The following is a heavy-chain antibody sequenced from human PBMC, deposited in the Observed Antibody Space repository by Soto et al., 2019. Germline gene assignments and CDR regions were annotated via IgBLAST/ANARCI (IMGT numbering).Heavy chain of an antibody. CDR2: VSAGGDMT. CDR1: GFTFSSYA. V-gene: IGHV3-23*01. D-gene: IGHD3-10*01. CDR3: ARGDRGGSGSPASYYYSGLDV. Sequence: DVQLLESGGHLVQPGGSLRLSCAASGFTFSSYAMSWVRQAPGKGLEWVSSVSAGGDMTYYSDSVKGRFTISRDNSNNARLLQMNSLRIEDTALYYCARGDRGGSGSPASYYYSGLDVWGQGATVTVS. J-gene: IGHJ6*02.